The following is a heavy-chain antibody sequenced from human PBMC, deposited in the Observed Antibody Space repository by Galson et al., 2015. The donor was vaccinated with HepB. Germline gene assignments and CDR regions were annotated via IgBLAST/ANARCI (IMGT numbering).Heavy chain of an antibody. D-gene: IGHD6-19*01. CDR1: GFTFSNNW. J-gene: IGHJ4*02. V-gene: IGHV3-74*01. CDR3: ARDGGGWYFDY. CDR2: INTEGTAT. Sequence: SLRLSCAASGFTFSNNWMHWVRQAPGKGLVWVSRINTEGTATSYADSVKGRFSISRDNARNTLHLQMDSLRVEDTAVYYCARDGGGWYFDYWGQGTLVTVSP.